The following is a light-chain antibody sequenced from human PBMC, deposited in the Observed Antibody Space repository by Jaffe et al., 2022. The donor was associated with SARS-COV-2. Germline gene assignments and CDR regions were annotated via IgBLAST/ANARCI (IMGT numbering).Light chain of an antibody. CDR3: SSYTRRSILV. V-gene: IGLV2-14*02. J-gene: IGLJ3*02. CDR2: NVD. CDR1: SSDVGSYNF. Sequence: QSALTQPASVSGSPGQSITISCTGTSSDVGSYNFVSWYQQHPGKAPKLIIYNVDDRPSGVSNRFSGSKSGNTASLTISGLQAEDEADYYCSSYTRRSILVFGGGTKLTVL.